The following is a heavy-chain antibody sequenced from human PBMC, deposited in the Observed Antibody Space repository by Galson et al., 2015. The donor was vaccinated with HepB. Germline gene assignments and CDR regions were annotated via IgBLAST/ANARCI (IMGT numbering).Heavy chain of an antibody. D-gene: IGHD6-13*01. CDR1: GFTFSSYS. V-gene: IGHV3-21*01. J-gene: IGHJ6*02. CDR2: ISSSSSYI. CDR3: ARGSWVAAAGAPPYYYYGMDV. Sequence: SLRLSCAASGFTFSSYSMNWVRQAPGKGLEWVSSISSSSSYIYYADSVKGRFTISRDNAKNSLYLQMNSLRAEDTAVYYCARGSWVAAAGAPPYYYYGMDVWGQGTTVTVSS.